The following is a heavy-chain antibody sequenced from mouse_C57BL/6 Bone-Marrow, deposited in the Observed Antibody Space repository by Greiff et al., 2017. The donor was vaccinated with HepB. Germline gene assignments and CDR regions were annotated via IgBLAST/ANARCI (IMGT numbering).Heavy chain of an antibody. CDR1: GYTFTDYY. CDR3: ARSGGSSYNYAMDY. D-gene: IGHD1-1*01. V-gene: IGHV1-26*01. J-gene: IGHJ4*01. CDR2: INPNNGGT. Sequence: EVQLQQSGPELVKPGASVKISCKASGYTFTDYYMNWVKQSHGKSLEWIGDINPNNGGTSYNQKFKGKATLTVDKSFSTAYMELRSLTSEDSAVYYCARSGGSSYNYAMDYWGQGTSVTVSS.